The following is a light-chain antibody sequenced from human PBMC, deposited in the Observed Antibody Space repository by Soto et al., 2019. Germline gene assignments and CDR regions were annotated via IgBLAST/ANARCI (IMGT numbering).Light chain of an antibody. CDR1: QSISSY. CDR3: RQSYSTPSS. CDR2: AAS. Sequence: DIQMTQSPSSLSASVGDRVTITCRASQSISSYLNWYQQKPGKAPKRLIYAASSLQSGVPSRFSGSGSGTDFPLTISSLQAEDFATYYCRQSYSTPSSFDQGTKVETK. J-gene: IGKJ1*01. V-gene: IGKV1-39*01.